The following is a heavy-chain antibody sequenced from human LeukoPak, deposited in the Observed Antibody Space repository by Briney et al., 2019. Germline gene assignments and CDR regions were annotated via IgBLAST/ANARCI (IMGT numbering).Heavy chain of an antibody. D-gene: IGHD6-13*01. CDR3: AKDQGLAAAGTVFYYYYYGMDV. CDR1: GFTFSSYA. V-gene: IGHV3-23*01. CDR2: ISGSGCST. J-gene: IGHJ6*02. Sequence: PGGSLRLSCAASGFTFSSYAMSWVRQAPGKGLEWVSAISGSGCSTYYADSVKGRFTISRDNSKNTLYLQMNSLRAEDTAVYYCAKDQGLAAAGTVFYYYYYGMDVWGQGTTVTVSS.